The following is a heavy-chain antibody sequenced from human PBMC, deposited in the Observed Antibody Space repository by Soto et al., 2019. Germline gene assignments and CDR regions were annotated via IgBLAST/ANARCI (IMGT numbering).Heavy chain of an antibody. D-gene: IGHD3-10*01. CDR2: ISAYNGNT. CDR3: ASKYYYRLDDAFDI. V-gene: IGHV1-18*01. Sequence: ASVKVSCKASGYTFTSYGISWVRQAPGQGLEWMGWISAYNGNTNYAQKLQGRVTMTTDTSTSTAYMELRSLRSDDTAVYYCASKYYYRLDDAFDIWGQGTMVTVSS. J-gene: IGHJ3*02. CDR1: GYTFTSYG.